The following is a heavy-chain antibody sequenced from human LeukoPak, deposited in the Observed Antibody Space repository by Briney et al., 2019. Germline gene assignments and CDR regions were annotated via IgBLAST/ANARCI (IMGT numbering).Heavy chain of an antibody. Sequence: ASVKVSCKASGYTFTSYDINRVRQATGQGLEWMGWMNPNSGNTGYAQKFQGRVTITRNTSISTAYMELSSLRSEDTAVYYCARSWSEYYYYYMDVWGKGTTVTVSS. CDR2: MNPNSGNT. CDR3: ARSWSEYYYYYMDV. V-gene: IGHV1-8*03. CDR1: GYTFTSYD. J-gene: IGHJ6*03.